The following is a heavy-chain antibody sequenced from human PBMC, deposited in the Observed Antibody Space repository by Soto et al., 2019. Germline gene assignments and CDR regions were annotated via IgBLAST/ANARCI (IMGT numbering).Heavy chain of an antibody. CDR1: GGSISSHY. CDR3: ARPWGIAPAVWYFDL. V-gene: IGHV4-59*08. J-gene: IGHJ2*01. Sequence: QVQLQESGPGLVKPSETLSLTCTVSGGSISSHYWSWIRQPPGRGLEWIGFIYYSGITDSNPSLKSPVAISLDTSKNHLSLRLSSVTAADPAVYYCARPWGIAPAVWYFDLWGRGTLVTVSS. CDR2: IYYSGIT. D-gene: IGHD6-13*01.